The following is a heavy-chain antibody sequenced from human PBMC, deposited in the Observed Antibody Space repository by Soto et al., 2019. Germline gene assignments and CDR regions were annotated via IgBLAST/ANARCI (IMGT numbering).Heavy chain of an antibody. V-gene: IGHV4-4*02. D-gene: IGHD6-13*01. CDR1: GGSISTSNG. Sequence: QVQLQESGPGLVKPSGTLSLTCAVSGGSISTSNGWSWVRQPPGKGLEWIGEVYRTGSTNYNPSLESRVIVSVDKSKNQFSLKLTSVTAADTAVYYCARARATIAAAAIFDCWGHGTLVTVSS. CDR2: VYRTGST. CDR3: ARARATIAAAAIFDC. J-gene: IGHJ4*01.